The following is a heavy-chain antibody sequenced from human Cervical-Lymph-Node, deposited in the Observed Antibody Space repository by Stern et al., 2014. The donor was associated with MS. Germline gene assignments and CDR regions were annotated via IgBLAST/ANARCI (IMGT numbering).Heavy chain of an antibody. J-gene: IGHJ4*02. Sequence: VQLVESGAEVKKPGSSVKVSCKASGGTFSNYAMNWVRQAPGQGLVWMGGIIPMFGTANHTQHCQGRVTFTADKSTNTAFLELSGLRSGDTAIYYCVLQTLGATYWGQGTLVTVSA. V-gene: IGHV1-69*06. CDR3: VLQTLGATY. D-gene: IGHD3-10*01. CDR1: GGTFSNYA. CDR2: IIPMFGTA.